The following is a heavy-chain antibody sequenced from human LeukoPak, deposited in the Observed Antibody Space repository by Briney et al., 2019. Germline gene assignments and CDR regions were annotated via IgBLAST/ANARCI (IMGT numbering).Heavy chain of an antibody. CDR3: ARVYKLLWSFNYYYYMDV. Sequence: GGSLRLSCAASGFSFGSYWMTWVRQAPGKGVEGVARIKQYGREKYYLHSLKGRFTISRDNTENSLYLQMNSLRAEATAVYYCARVYKLLWSFNYYYYMDVWGKGTTVTVSS. V-gene: IGHV3-7*01. CDR1: GFSFGSYW. J-gene: IGHJ6*03. D-gene: IGHD2-2*01. CDR2: IKQYGREK.